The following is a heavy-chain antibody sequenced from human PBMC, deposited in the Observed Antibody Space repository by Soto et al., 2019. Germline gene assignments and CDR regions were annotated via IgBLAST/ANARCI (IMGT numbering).Heavy chain of an antibody. D-gene: IGHD3-10*01. V-gene: IGHV3-74*01. CDR1: GFTFSSTW. Sequence: EVQLVESGGGLVQPGGSLRLSCAASGFTFSSTWLHLVRQAPGKGLVWVSRINSAGISTNYADSVKGQFTISRDNAKNTVYLHVTSMRAEDTDVYYCARAGSGTYLLDYWCQGTLVTVSS. CDR3: ARAGSGTYLLDY. J-gene: IGHJ4*02. CDR2: INSAGIST.